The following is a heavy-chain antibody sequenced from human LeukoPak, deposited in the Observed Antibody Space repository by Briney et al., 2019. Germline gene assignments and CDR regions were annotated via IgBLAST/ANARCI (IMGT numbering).Heavy chain of an antibody. V-gene: IGHV3-23*01. CDR2: ISGSGGST. D-gene: IGHD2-15*01. CDR1: GFTFSSFA. J-gene: IGHJ3*02. CDR3: AKEKVVDLIRAFVI. Sequence: PGGSLRLSCAASGFTFSSFAMSWVRQAPGKGLEWVSTISGSGGSTYYADSVKGRFTISRDNSKNTLYLQMNSLRAEDTALYYCAKEKVVDLIRAFVIWGQGTMVTVSS.